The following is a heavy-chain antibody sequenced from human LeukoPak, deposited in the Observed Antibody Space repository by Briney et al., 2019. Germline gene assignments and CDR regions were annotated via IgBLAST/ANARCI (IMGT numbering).Heavy chain of an antibody. CDR3: ARDRDGYNFVDY. Sequence: PSETLSLTCNVSGDSISSGDYYWSWIRQPPGQGLEWIGYIYYSGSTYYNPSLKSRVTISVDTSKNQLSLELSSVTAADTAVYFCARDRDGYNFVDYWGQGTLVTVSS. CDR2: IYYSGST. CDR1: GDSISSGDYY. J-gene: IGHJ4*02. V-gene: IGHV4-30-4*08. D-gene: IGHD5-24*01.